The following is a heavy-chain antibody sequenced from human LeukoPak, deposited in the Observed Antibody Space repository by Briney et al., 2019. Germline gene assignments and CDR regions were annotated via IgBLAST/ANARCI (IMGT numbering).Heavy chain of an antibody. J-gene: IGHJ6*03. V-gene: IGHV3-48*04. CDR2: ISSSSSTI. D-gene: IGHD2-2*01. CDR1: GFTFSSYS. Sequence: GGSLRLSCAASGFTFSSYSMNWVRQAPGKGLEWVSYISSSSSTIYYADSVKGRFTISRGNAKNSLYLQMNSLRAEDTAVYYCARDEIVVVPAAIQYYYYYYMDVWGKGTTVTVSS. CDR3: ARDEIVVVPAAIQYYYYYYMDV.